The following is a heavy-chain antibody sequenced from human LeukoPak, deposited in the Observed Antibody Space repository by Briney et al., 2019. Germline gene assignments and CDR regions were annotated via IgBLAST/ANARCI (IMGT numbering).Heavy chain of an antibody. J-gene: IGHJ4*02. Sequence: GGSLRLSCAASGFTFSSSVMHWVRQAPGKGLEWVSGISWNSGSIGYADSVKGRFTISRDNAKNSLYLQMNSLRAEDTALYYCAKDIAAAGRTFDDWGQGTLVTVSS. D-gene: IGHD6-13*01. CDR1: GFTFSSSV. CDR2: ISWNSGSI. V-gene: IGHV3-9*01. CDR3: AKDIAAAGRTFDD.